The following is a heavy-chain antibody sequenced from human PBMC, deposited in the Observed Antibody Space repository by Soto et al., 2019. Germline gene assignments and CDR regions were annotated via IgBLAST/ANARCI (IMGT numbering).Heavy chain of an antibody. CDR1: GFTSSNYL. V-gene: IGHV3-7*02. CDR2: IKQDGSEK. Sequence: PGCSLRLSCVASGFTSSNYLMFWVRQTPGKGLEWVATIKQDGSEKYYVDSVKGRFTISRDNPKNSLYLQMNSLRAEDTAVYYCAGGSGWLMVYWGQGT. CDR3: AGGSGWLMVY. D-gene: IGHD6-19*01. J-gene: IGHJ4*02.